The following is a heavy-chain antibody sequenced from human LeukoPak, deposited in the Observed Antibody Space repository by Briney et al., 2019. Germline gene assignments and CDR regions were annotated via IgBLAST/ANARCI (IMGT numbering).Heavy chain of an antibody. CDR3: ARDKWSHGGLFDY. D-gene: IGHD2-15*01. Sequence: PGGSLRLSCAASGFTFDDYAMHWVRQAPGKGLEWVSGISWNSGSIGYADSVKGRFTISRDNAKNSLYLQMNSLRAEDTAVYYCARDKWSHGGLFDYWGQGTLVTVSS. CDR1: GFTFDDYA. CDR2: ISWNSGSI. V-gene: IGHV3-9*01. J-gene: IGHJ4*02.